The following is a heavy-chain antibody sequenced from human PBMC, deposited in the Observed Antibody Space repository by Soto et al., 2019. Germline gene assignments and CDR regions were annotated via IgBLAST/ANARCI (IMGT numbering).Heavy chain of an antibody. D-gene: IGHD6-13*01. J-gene: IGHJ6*03. V-gene: IGHV3-23*01. CDR1: GFTFSSYA. CDR2: ISGSGGST. Sequence: GSLRLSCAASGFTFSSYAMSWVRQAPGKGLEWVSAISGSGGSTYYADSVKGRFTISRDNSKNTLYLQMNSLRAEDTAVYYCAKERRLAAAGRKPDYYYYYMDVWGKGTTVTVSS. CDR3: AKERRLAAAGRKPDYYYYYMDV.